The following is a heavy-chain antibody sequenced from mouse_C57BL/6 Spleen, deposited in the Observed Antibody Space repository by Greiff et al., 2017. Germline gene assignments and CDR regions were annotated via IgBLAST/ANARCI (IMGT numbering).Heavy chain of an antibody. Sequence: VKLVESGAELVRPGASVTLSCKASGYTFTDYEMHWVKQTPVHGLEWIGALDPETGGTAYNQKFKGKAILTADKSSSTAYMELRSLPSEDSAVYYCTRAWDNFDYWGQGTTLTVSS. CDR1: GYTFTDYE. V-gene: IGHV1-15*01. CDR2: LDPETGGT. J-gene: IGHJ2*01. D-gene: IGHD4-1*01. CDR3: TRAWDNFDY.